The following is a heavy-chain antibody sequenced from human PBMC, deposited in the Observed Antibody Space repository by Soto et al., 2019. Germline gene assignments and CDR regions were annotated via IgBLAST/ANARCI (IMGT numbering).Heavy chain of an antibody. CDR3: ARDLLDIVVLPAANDTPYYYYYGMDV. Sequence: HPXGSLRLSCAACGFSFSSYAMHWVRQAPGKGLEWVAVISYDGSNKYYADSVKGRFTISRDNSKNTLYLQMNSLRAEDTAVYYCARDLLDIVVLPAANDTPYYYYYGMDVWAQRTTVTVSS. CDR2: ISYDGSNK. J-gene: IGHJ6*02. D-gene: IGHD2-2*03. CDR1: GFSFSSYA. V-gene: IGHV3-30-3*01.